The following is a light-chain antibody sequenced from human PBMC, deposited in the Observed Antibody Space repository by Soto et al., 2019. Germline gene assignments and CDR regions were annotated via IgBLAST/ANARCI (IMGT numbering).Light chain of an antibody. CDR3: QQYGDSPRT. CDR1: QSVSSSY. Sequence: ELVFTQSPGTLSLTPGERATLSCRASQSVSSSYLAWYQQKPGQAPRLLIYGASSRATGIPDRFSGSGSGTDFTLTISRLEPEDFAVYYCQQYGDSPRTFGQGTKV. V-gene: IGKV3-20*01. CDR2: GAS. J-gene: IGKJ1*01.